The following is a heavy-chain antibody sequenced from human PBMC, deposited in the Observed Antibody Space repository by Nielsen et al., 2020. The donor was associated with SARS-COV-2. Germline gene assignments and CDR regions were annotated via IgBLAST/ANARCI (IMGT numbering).Heavy chain of an antibody. CDR3: ATDSAFGVVIYALAH. CDR1: GYTLTELS. J-gene: IGHJ4*02. D-gene: IGHD3-3*01. V-gene: IGHV1-24*01. Sequence: VSVKVSCKVSGYTLTELSMHWVRQAPGQGLEWMGVVNPSGVGTTYAQRFQGRVTMTEDTSIDTAYLELSSLTSDDTAVYYCATDSAFGVVIYALAHWGQGTLVTVSS. CDR2: VNPSGVGT.